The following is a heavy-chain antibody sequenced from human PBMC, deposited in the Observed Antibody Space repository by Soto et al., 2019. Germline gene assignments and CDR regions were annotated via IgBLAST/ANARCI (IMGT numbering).Heavy chain of an antibody. CDR2: LSHDGTVT. CDR1: GFNFHTYG. CDR3: ARDWGSSGWYNWFDS. V-gene: IGHV3-30*03. J-gene: IGHJ5*01. D-gene: IGHD6-19*01. Sequence: QVQLVESGGRVVQPGRSLRLSCGASGFNFHTYGMHWVRQAPGKGLEWVAMLSHDGTVTYYGDSVRGRFTVSRDESKNNLYLQMNSLRPEDTAMYYCARDWGSSGWYNWFDSWGQGTLVTVSS.